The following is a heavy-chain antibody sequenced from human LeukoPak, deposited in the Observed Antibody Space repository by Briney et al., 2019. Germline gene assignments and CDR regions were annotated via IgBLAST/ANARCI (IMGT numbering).Heavy chain of an antibody. CDR3: ARGSGWYRT. V-gene: IGHV4-39*07. D-gene: IGHD6-19*01. Sequence: SETLSLTCTVSGASISNNTYYWGWFRQPPGKGLEWIGTISYSGSTYYNPSLKSRVTIFVDTSTNQSSLKLSSVTAADTAVYYCARGSGWYRTWGQGTLVTVSS. CDR1: GASISNNTYY. CDR2: ISYSGST. J-gene: IGHJ4*02.